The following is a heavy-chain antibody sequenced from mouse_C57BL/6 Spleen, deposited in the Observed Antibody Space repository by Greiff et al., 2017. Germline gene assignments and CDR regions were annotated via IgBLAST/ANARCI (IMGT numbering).Heavy chain of an antibody. Sequence: VQLQPSGPELVKPGASVRIPCKASGYTFTDYNMDWVKQSHGKSLEWIGDINPNNGGTIYNQKFKGKATLTVDKSSSTAYMELRSLTSEDTAVYYCARSYYYGRSFAYWGQGTLVTVSA. V-gene: IGHV1-18*01. D-gene: IGHD1-1*01. J-gene: IGHJ3*01. CDR1: GYTFTDYN. CDR2: INPNNGGT. CDR3: ARSYYYGRSFAY.